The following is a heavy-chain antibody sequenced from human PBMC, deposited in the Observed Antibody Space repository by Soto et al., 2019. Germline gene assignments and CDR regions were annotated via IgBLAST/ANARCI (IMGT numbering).Heavy chain of an antibody. CDR2: IYYSGST. D-gene: IGHD1-7*01. CDR1: GGSISSGGYY. Sequence: SETLSLTCTVSGGSISSGGYYWSWIRQHPGKGLEWIGYIYYSGSTYYNPSLKSRVTISVDTSKNQFSLKLSSVTAADTAVYYCASSRQGRSITGTTLGAFDIWGQGTMVTVSS. V-gene: IGHV4-31*03. J-gene: IGHJ3*02. CDR3: ASSRQGRSITGTTLGAFDI.